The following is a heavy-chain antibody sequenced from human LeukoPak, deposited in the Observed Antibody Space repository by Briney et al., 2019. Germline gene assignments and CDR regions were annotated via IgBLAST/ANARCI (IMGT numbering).Heavy chain of an antibody. Sequence: SETLSLTCTVSGGSINNYYWTWIRQPAGKGLECIGYIHYRGSTNYNPSLKSRVTISADTSKIQFSLRLSSVTAADTAVYYCARSHSSYSDAFDIWGQGTMVTVSS. CDR1: GGSINNYY. CDR2: IHYRGST. V-gene: IGHV4-59*08. CDR3: ARSHSSYSDAFDI. D-gene: IGHD2-21*01. J-gene: IGHJ3*02.